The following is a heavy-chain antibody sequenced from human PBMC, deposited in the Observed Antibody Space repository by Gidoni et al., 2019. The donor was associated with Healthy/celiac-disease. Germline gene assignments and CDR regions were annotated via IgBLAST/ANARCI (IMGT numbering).Heavy chain of an antibody. J-gene: IGHJ6*04. CDR3: AKSLSRGMGYYYGMDV. CDR1: GFTFSSYA. V-gene: IGHV3-23*01. CDR2: ISGSGGST. Sequence: ESGGVLVHPGGSLRLSCAASGFTFSSYAMSWFRQAPGKGLEWVSAISGSGGSTYYADYVKGRFTISRDNSKNTLYLQMNSLRAEDTAVYYCAKSLSRGMGYYYGMDVWGKGTTVTVSS. D-gene: IGHD3-16*01.